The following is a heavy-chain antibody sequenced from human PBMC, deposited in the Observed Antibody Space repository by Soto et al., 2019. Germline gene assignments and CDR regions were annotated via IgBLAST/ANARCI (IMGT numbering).Heavy chain of an antibody. V-gene: IGHV4-39*07. CDR2: IYYSGST. D-gene: IGHD3-16*02. J-gene: IGHJ4*02. CDR3: ARYRLARMGSNPFDY. Sequence: PSETLSLTCTVSGGSISSSSYYWGWIRQPPGKGLEWIGSIYYSGSTNYNPSLKSRVTISVDTSKNQFSLKLSSATAADTAVYYCARYRLARMGSNPFDYWGQGTLVTVSS. CDR1: GGSISSSSYY.